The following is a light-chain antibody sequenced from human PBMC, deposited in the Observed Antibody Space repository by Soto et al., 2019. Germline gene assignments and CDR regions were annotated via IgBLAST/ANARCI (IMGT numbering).Light chain of an antibody. CDR3: CSDAGSSTPRV. J-gene: IGLJ3*02. Sequence: QSALTQPASVSGSPGQSITISCTGTSSDVGSYNFVSWYQQHPGKAPKLMIYEVSKRPSGVSNRFSGSKSGNTASLTISGLQAEDKADYYCCSDAGSSTPRVFGGGTKLTVL. CDR1: SSDVGSYNF. CDR2: EVS. V-gene: IGLV2-23*02.